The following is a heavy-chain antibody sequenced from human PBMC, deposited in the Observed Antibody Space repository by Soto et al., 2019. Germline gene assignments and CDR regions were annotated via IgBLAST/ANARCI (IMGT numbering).Heavy chain of an antibody. CDR1: GFIFSSYA. V-gene: IGHV3-23*01. CDR2: ISNSGDTT. CDR3: ARGAIIKVPAAINYFDF. D-gene: IGHD2-2*02. Sequence: GGSLRLSCAASGFIFSSYALSWVRQAPGKGLEWVSTISNSGDTTYYADSVKGRFTISRDKSKNTLSLQMNSLRAEDTAVYFCARGAIIKVPAAINYFDFWGQGTLVTVS. J-gene: IGHJ4*02.